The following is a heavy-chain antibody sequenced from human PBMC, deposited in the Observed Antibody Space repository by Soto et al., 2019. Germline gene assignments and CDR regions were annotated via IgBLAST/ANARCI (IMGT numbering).Heavy chain of an antibody. Sequence: QVQLQESGPGLVKPSETLSLTCTVSGGTISRYYWSWIRQPPGKGLEWIGYMYNTGSTVYNPSFKSRVTISVXXSXNQFSLKLNSVTAADTAVYYCARDLWGYCGTDCYPLDVWGQGTTVTVSS. J-gene: IGHJ6*02. V-gene: IGHV4-59*01. CDR3: ARDLWGYCGTDCYPLDV. D-gene: IGHD2-21*02. CDR1: GGTISRYY. CDR2: MYNTGST.